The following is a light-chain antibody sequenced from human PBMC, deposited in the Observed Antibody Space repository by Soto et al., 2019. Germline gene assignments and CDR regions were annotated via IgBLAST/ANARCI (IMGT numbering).Light chain of an antibody. Sequence: DIVMTQSPDSLAVSLGERATINCKSSQSVLYSSNNKNYLAWYQQKPGQPPKLLIYWASTRESGVPDRFSDRCSGTDFTLTISSLKAEDVAVYYCQQYYSTPLTFGGGTKVEIK. J-gene: IGKJ4*01. CDR2: WAS. V-gene: IGKV4-1*01. CDR3: QQYYSTPLT. CDR1: QSVLYSSNNKNY.